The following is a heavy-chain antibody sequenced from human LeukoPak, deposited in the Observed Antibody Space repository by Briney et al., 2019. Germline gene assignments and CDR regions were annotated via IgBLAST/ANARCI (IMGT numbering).Heavy chain of an antibody. D-gene: IGHD5-12*01. J-gene: IGHJ4*02. CDR2: ISAYNGNT. Sequence: GASVKVPCKASGYTFTSYGISRVRQAPGQGLEWMGWISAYNGNTNYAQKLQGRVTMTTDTSTSTAYMELRSLRSDDTAVYYCASSAVATNYFDYWGQGTLVTVSS. CDR1: GYTFTSYG. V-gene: IGHV1-18*01. CDR3: ASSAVATNYFDY.